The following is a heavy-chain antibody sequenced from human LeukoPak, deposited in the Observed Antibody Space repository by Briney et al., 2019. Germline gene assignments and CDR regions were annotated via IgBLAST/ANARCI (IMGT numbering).Heavy chain of an antibody. J-gene: IGHJ4*02. D-gene: IGHD1-26*01. Sequence: GGSLRLSCAACGFRFDSFYMGWIRQVPGKGLDYIALISASGAVPYYAESVKGRFTISRDNAKNSVSLQMNSLRVEDTAVYYCVRHTRRSPGDYWGQGTLVTVST. CDR1: GFRFDSFY. CDR2: ISASGAVP. CDR3: VRHTRRSPGDY. V-gene: IGHV3-11*04.